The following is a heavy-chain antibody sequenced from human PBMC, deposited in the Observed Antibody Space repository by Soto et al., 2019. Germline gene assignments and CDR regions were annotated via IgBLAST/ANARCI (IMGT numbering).Heavy chain of an antibody. J-gene: IGHJ4*02. V-gene: IGHV4-59*01. CDR3: TRVGGYYGDYPNFDY. CDR1: GSTISSFY. CDR2: VYYGGDT. Sequence: PSETLSLTCTVSGSTISSFYWAWIRQPPGKGLEWIGSVYYGGDTNYNPSLKSRVIISVDSSKRQVSLRLSSVTAADTAFYYCTRVGGYYGDYPNFDYWGQGALVTVSS. D-gene: IGHD4-17*01.